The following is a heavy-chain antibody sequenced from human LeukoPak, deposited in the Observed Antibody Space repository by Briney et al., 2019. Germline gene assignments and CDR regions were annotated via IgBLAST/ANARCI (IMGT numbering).Heavy chain of an antibody. CDR1: GFTFSNAW. CDR2: ISSSSSYI. CDR3: ARVVTVAWSERRPGYYYMDV. V-gene: IGHV3-21*06. Sequence: GGSLRLSCAASGFTFSNAWMSWVRQAPGKGLEWVSSISSSSSYIYYTHSVKGRFTISRDNAKNSLYLQMSSLRAEDTAMYYCARVVTVAWSERRPGYYYMDVWGKGTTVTVSS. D-gene: IGHD1-1*01. J-gene: IGHJ6*03.